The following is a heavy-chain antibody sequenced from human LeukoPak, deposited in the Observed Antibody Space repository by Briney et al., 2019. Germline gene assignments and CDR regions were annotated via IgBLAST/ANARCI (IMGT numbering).Heavy chain of an antibody. D-gene: IGHD3-9*01. CDR1: GGSFSGYY. CDR2: INHSGST. Sequence: SETLSLTCAVYGGSFSGYYWSWIRQPPGKGLEWIGEINHSGSTNYNPSLKSRVTISVDTSKNQFSLKLSSVTAADTAVYYCARGGFYDILTGLFDYWGQGTLVTVSS. CDR3: ARGGFYDILTGLFDY. V-gene: IGHV4-34*01. J-gene: IGHJ4*02.